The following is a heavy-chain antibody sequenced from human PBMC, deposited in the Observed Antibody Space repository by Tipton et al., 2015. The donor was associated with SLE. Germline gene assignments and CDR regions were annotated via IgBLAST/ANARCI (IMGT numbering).Heavy chain of an antibody. CDR1: GGSFSGYY. J-gene: IGHJ2*01. CDR2: INHSGST. V-gene: IGHV4-34*01. CDR3: ARGYCSGGSCSYWYFDL. D-gene: IGHD2-15*01. Sequence: LRLSCAVYGGSFSGYYWSWIRQRPGKGLEWIGEINHSGSTNYNPSLKSRVTISVDTSKNQFSLKPSSVTAADTAVYYCARGYCSGGSCSYWYFDLWGRGTLATVSS.